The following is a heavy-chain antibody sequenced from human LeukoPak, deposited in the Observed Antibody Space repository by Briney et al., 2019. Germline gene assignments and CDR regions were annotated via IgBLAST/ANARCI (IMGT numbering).Heavy chain of an antibody. CDR1: GFTFRNYV. CDR3: ARENSAFDI. D-gene: IGHD4-23*01. CDR2: ISQDGSKQ. J-gene: IGHJ3*02. V-gene: IGHV3-30*04. Sequence: GGSLRLSCAASGFTFRNYVMHWGRQAPGKGLEWVAGISQDGSKQYYADSVKGRFTMSRDNSKNTVHLQMNSLRAEDTALYYCARENSAFDIWGHGTMVTVSS.